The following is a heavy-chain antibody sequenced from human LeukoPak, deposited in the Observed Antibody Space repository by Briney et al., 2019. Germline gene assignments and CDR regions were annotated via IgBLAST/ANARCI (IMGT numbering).Heavy chain of an antibody. J-gene: IGHJ4*02. D-gene: IGHD3-22*01. CDR2: ISSSGSTI. Sequence: PGGSLRLSCAASGFTFSDYYMSWIRQAPGQGLEWVSYISSSGSTIYYADSVKGRFTISRDNAKNSLYLQMNSLRAEDTAVYYCVRDLGDYYDSSGYYPLDYWGQGTLVTVSS. V-gene: IGHV3-11*04. CDR1: GFTFSDYY. CDR3: VRDLGDYYDSSGYYPLDY.